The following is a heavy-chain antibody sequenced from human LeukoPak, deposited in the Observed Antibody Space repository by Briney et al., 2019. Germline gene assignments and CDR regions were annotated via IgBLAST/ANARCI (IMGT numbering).Heavy chain of an antibody. V-gene: IGHV1-69*13. Sequence: ASVKVSCKASGGTFSSYAISWVRQAPGQGLEWMGGIIPIFGTANYAQKFQGRVTITADESTSTAYMELSSLRSEDTAVYYCARDMPYYDSSGYYYQHAFDIWGQGTMVTVSS. CDR2: IIPIFGTA. CDR3: ARDMPYYDSSGYYYQHAFDI. CDR1: GGTFSSYA. J-gene: IGHJ3*02. D-gene: IGHD3-22*01.